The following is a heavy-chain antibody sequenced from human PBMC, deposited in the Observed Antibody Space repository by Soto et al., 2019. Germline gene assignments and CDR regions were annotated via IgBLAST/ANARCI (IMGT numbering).Heavy chain of an antibody. CDR2: IYYSGST. CDR3: ARSGTGGCDSWYYFDY. V-gene: IGHV4-31*03. Sequence: QVQLQESGPGLVKPSQTLSLTCTVSGGSISSGGYYWSWIRQHPGKGLEWIGYIYYSGSTYYNPSLKSRVTISVDTSKNQFSLKLSSVTAADTAVYYCARSGTGGCDSWYYFDYWGQGTLVTVSS. J-gene: IGHJ4*02. CDR1: GGSISSGGYY. D-gene: IGHD5-12*01.